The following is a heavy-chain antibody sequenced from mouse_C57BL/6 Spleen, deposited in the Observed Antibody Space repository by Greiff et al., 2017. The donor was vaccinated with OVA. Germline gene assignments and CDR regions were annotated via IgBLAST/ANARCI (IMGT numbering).Heavy chain of an antibody. D-gene: IGHD1-1*01. CDR1: GYTFTDYE. CDR3: TRDGSSRAWFAY. Sequence: QVQLKESGAELVRPGASVTLSCKASGYTFTDYEMHWVKQTPVHGLEWIGAIDPETGGTAYNQKFKGKAILTADKSSSTAYLGLRSLTSEDSAVYYCTRDGSSRAWFAYWGQGTLVTVSA. J-gene: IGHJ3*01. V-gene: IGHV1-15*01. CDR2: IDPETGGT.